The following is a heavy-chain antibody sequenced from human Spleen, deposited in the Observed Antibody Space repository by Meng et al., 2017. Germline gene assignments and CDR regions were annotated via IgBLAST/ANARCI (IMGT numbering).Heavy chain of an antibody. CDR3: ARDHSGSYYVRFDY. V-gene: IGHV4-30-4*01. Sequence: QVQLQESGPGLVKPSQTLSLTCTVSGASISNADYYWSWIRQPPGKGLEWIGYIYYSGSTYYNPSLRSRVVISVDTSKNQFSLKLNSVTPEDTAVYYCARDHSGSYYVRFDYWGQGILVTVSS. D-gene: IGHD1-26*01. J-gene: IGHJ4*02. CDR1: GASISNADYY. CDR2: IYYSGST.